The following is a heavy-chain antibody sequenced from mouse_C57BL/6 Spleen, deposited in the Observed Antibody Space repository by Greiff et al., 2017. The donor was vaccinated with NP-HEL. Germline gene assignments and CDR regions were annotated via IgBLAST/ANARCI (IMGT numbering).Heavy chain of an antibody. V-gene: IGHV5-12*01. CDR3: ARGSTMAPWFAY. Sequence: DVKLVESGGGLVQPGGSLKLSCAASGFTFSDYYMYWVRQTPEKRLEWVAYISNGGGSTYYPDTVKGRFTISRDNAKNTLYLQMSRLKSEDTAMYYCARGSTMAPWFAYWGQGTLVTVSA. D-gene: IGHD2-1*01. CDR2: ISNGGGST. CDR1: GFTFSDYY. J-gene: IGHJ3*01.